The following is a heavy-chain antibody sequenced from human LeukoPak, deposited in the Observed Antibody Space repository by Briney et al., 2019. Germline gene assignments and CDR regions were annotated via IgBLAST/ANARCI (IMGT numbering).Heavy chain of an antibody. CDR2: INPNSGDT. V-gene: IGHV1-2*06. CDR3: ARDVSGISSATDTFDM. J-gene: IGHJ3*02. CDR1: GYTFTAYY. Sequence: ASVKVSCKASGYTFTAYYMHWVRQAPGQGLEWLGRINPNSGDTNYAQKFQGRVTMTRDTSISTVYMELTGLRSDDTAVYYCARDVSGISSATDTFDMWGQGTVVTVSS. D-gene: IGHD1-14*01.